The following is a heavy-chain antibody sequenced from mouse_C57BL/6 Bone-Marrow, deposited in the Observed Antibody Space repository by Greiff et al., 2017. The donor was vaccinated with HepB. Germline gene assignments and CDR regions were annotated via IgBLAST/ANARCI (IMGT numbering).Heavy chain of an antibody. CDR3: ALFITTVVSYYFDY. CDR1: GYTFTSYW. CDR2: IYPSDSET. Sequence: VQLQQPGAELVRPGSSVKLSCKASGYTFTSYWMDWVKQRPGQGLEWIGNIYPSDSETHYNQKFKDKATLTVDKSSSTAYMQLSSLTSEDSAVYYCALFITTVVSYYFDYWGQGTTLTVSS. D-gene: IGHD1-1*01. V-gene: IGHV1-61*01. J-gene: IGHJ2*01.